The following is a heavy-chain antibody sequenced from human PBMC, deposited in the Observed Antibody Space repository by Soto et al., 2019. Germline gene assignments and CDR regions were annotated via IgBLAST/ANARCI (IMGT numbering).Heavy chain of an antibody. CDR3: AKTSYDSSGYYYDFDY. V-gene: IGHV3-30*18. D-gene: IGHD3-22*01. CDR2: ISYDGSNK. CDR1: GFTFSSYG. J-gene: IGHJ4*02. Sequence: GGSLRLSCAASGFTFSSYGMHWVRQAPGKGLEWVAVISYDGSNKYYADSVKGRFTISRDNSKNTLYLQMNSLRAEDTAVYYCAKTSYDSSGYYYDFDYWGQGTLVTVSS.